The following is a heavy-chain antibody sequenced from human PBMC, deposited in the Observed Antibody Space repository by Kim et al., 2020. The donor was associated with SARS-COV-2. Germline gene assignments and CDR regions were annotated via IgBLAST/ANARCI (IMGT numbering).Heavy chain of an antibody. J-gene: IGHJ6*02. V-gene: IGHV3-30*04. D-gene: IGHD3-10*01. CDR3: ARDMVRGVIGYYYYGMDV. CDR2: ISYDGSNK. CDR1: GFTFSSYA. Sequence: GGSLRLSCAASGFTFSSYAMHWVRQAPGKGLEWVAVISYDGSNKYYADSVKGRFTISRDNSKNTLYLQMNSLRAEDTAVYYCARDMVRGVIGYYYYGMDVWGQGTTVTVSS.